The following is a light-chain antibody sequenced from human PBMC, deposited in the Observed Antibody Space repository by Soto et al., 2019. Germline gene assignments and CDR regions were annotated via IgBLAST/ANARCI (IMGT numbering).Light chain of an antibody. V-gene: IGKV3-20*01. J-gene: IGKJ1*01. Sequence: DIVLTQSPGTLSLSPGERATLSCRASQSVSNSYLAWYQQKPGQAPRLLIYGASSRATGIPDRFSGSGSGTDFTLTISRLEPEDFAVYYCHQYSTSVPWTFGQGTKVAIK. CDR2: GAS. CDR3: HQYSTSVPWT. CDR1: QSVSNSY.